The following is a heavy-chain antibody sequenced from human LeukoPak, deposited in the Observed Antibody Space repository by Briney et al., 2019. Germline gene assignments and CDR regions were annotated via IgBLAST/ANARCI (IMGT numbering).Heavy chain of an antibody. Sequence: GGSLRLSCAASGFTFDDYGMSWVRQAPGKGLEWVSGINWNGGSTGYADSVKGRFTISRDNAKNSLYLQMNSLRAEDTALYHCARIRNYGDYLPGYFDLWGRGTLVTVSS. V-gene: IGHV3-20*01. CDR2: INWNGGST. CDR3: ARIRNYGDYLPGYFDL. CDR1: GFTFDDYG. D-gene: IGHD4-17*01. J-gene: IGHJ2*01.